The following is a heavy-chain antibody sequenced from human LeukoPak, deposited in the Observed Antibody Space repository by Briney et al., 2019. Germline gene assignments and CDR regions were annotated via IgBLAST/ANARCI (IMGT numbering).Heavy chain of an antibody. Sequence: PGGSLRLSCAASGFTFSGYAMHWVRQAPGKGLEWVAVISYDGSNKYYADSVKGRFTISRDNSKNTLYLQMNSLRAEDTAVYYCARGLGYCSSTSCYKWEVYFDYWGQGTLVTVSS. CDR3: ARGLGYCSSTSCYKWEVYFDY. CDR1: GFTFSGYA. J-gene: IGHJ4*02. V-gene: IGHV3-30*01. D-gene: IGHD2-2*02. CDR2: ISYDGSNK.